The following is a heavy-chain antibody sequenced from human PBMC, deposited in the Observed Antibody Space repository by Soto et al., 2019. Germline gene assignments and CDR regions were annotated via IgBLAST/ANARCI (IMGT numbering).Heavy chain of an antibody. V-gene: IGHV3-7*01. J-gene: IGHJ4*02. CDR2: IEEDASEK. Sequence: EVQLVESGGDLVQPGGSLSLSCVASGFTFSNYWMNWVRQAPGMGLEWVAGIEEDASEKNYVDSVKGRFSISRDNAKNSLFLQLNSLRAEATAVYYCATAIEAPFNNYDYWGQGTLVTVSS. CDR3: ATAIEAPFNNYDY. CDR1: GFTFSNYW.